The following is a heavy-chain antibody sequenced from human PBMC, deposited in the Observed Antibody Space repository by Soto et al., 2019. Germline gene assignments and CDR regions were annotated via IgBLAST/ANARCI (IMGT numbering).Heavy chain of an antibody. CDR3: ARLSRIAAAGNFDY. D-gene: IGHD6-13*01. J-gene: IGHJ4*02. CDR1: GGSISSYY. V-gene: IGHV4-59*08. Sequence: SETLSLTCTVSGGSISSYYWSWIRQPPGKGLEGSGYIYYSGSTNCNPSLKSRVTISVDTSKNQFSLKLSSVTAADTAVYYCARLSRIAAAGNFDYWGQGTLVTVSS. CDR2: IYYSGST.